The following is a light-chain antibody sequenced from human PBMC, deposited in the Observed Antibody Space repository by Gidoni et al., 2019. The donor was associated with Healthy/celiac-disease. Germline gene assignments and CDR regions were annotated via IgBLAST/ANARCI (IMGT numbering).Light chain of an antibody. CDR1: QSVLYSSNNKNY. CDR3: QQYYSTFSYT. Sequence: DIVMTQSPDSLAVSLGERATINCKSSQSVLYSSNNKNYLAWYQQKPGQPPKLLIYWASTRESGVPDRFSGSGSGTDFTLTISSLQAEDVAVYYCQQYYSTFSYTFGQXTKLEIK. CDR2: WAS. V-gene: IGKV4-1*01. J-gene: IGKJ2*01.